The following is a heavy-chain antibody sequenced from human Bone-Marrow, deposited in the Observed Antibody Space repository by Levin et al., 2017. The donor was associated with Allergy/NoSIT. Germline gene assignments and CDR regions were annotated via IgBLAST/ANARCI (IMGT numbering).Heavy chain of an antibody. CDR3: GKDPNGNYIGAFDF. V-gene: IGHV3-23*01. D-gene: IGHD2-15*01. CDR2: ISGAGDGT. Sequence: PGGSLRLSCAGSGFIFNNYAMTWVRQAPGKGLEWLASISGAGDGTSYTDSVKGRFIISRDNSKNTLFLQMDTLRVEDTAVYFCGKDPNGNYIGAFDFWGQGTVVTVSS. J-gene: IGHJ3*01. CDR1: GFIFNNYA.